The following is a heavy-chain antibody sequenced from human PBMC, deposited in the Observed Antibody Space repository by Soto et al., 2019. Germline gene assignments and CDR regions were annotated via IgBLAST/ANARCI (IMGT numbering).Heavy chain of an antibody. CDR1: GYSVTNYW. CDR3: ARQLWHEPAYCGGDCYSSFDY. Sequence: PGESLKISCKGPGYSVTNYWIGWVRQMPGKGLERMGIIYPGDSDTRYSPSFQGQVTISADKSISTAYLQWSSLKAADTAMYYCARQLWHEPAYCGGDCYSSFDYWGQGTLVTVSS. D-gene: IGHD2-21*02. CDR2: IYPGDSDT. J-gene: IGHJ4*02. V-gene: IGHV5-51*01.